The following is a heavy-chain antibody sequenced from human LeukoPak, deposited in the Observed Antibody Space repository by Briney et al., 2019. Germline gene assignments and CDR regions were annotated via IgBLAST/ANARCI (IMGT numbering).Heavy chain of an antibody. CDR2: IIPIFGTA. CDR3: ARAAYGDFSWFDP. CDR1: GGTFSSYA. D-gene: IGHD4-17*01. J-gene: IGHJ5*02. V-gene: IGHV1-69*13. Sequence: GASVKVSCKASGGTFSSYAISWVRQAPGQGLEWMGGIIPIFGTANYAQKFQGRVTITADESTSTAYMELSGLRSEDTAVYYCARAAYGDFSWFDPWGQGTLVTVSS.